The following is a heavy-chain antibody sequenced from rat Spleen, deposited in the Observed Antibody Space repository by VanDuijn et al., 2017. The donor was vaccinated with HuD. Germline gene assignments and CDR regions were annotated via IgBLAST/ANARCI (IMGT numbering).Heavy chain of an antibody. Sequence: EVQLQESGPGLVRPSQSLSLTCSVTGSSITSNYWGWIRKFPGNKMEWMGYISYSGSTSYNPSLKSRISITRDTSKNHFFLQLNSVTTEDTATYYCARYTMGMAFDYWGQGVMVTVSS. CDR2: ISYSGST. CDR1: GSSITSNY. D-gene: IGHD1-7*01. V-gene: IGHV3-1*01. J-gene: IGHJ2*01. CDR3: ARYTMGMAFDY.